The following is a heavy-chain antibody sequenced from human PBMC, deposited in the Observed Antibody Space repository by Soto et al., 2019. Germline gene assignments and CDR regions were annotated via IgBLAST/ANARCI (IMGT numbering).Heavy chain of an antibody. V-gene: IGHV3-11*01. CDR1: GFIFSDYY. Sequence: QVQLVESGGALVKPGGSLRLSCAASGFIFSDYYMTWIRQAPGKGPEWISYISGGGDVTAYAHSVKGRFTISRDNTKRSLYLQMNSLTVEDMAVYYCSRDPRLVHYWGQGTLVTVAS. J-gene: IGHJ4*02. CDR3: SRDPRLVHY. CDR2: ISGGGDVT. D-gene: IGHD1-26*01.